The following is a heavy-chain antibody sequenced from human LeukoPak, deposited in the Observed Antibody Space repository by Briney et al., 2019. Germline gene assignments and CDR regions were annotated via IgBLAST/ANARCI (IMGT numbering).Heavy chain of an antibody. CDR3: ARILRYYCDSSGYYYDY. CDR1: GFTFSSYS. V-gene: IGHV3-21*01. Sequence: NTGGSLRLSCAASGFTFSSYSMNWVRQAPGKGLEWVSSISSSSSYIYYADSVKGRFTISRDNSKNTLYLQMNSLRAEDTAVYYCARILRYYCDSSGYYYDYWGQGTLVTVSS. D-gene: IGHD3-22*01. J-gene: IGHJ4*02. CDR2: ISSSSSYI.